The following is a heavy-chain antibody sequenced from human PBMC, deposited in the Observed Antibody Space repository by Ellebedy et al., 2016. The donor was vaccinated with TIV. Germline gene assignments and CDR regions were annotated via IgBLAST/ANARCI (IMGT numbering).Heavy chain of an antibody. D-gene: IGHD1-26*01. CDR2: IYPGDSDT. CDR3: ARPPDSGSHDDYVYY. J-gene: IGHJ4*02. V-gene: IGHV5-51*01. Sequence: GGSLRLSCKGSGYSFTSYWIGWVRQMPGKGLEWMGIIYPGDSDTRYSPSFQGQVTISADKSISTAYLQWSRLKASDTAMYYCARPPDSGSHDDYVYYWGQGTLVTVSS. CDR1: GYSFTSYW.